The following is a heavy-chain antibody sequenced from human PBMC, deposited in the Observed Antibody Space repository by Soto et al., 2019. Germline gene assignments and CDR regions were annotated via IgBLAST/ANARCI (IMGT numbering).Heavy chain of an antibody. CDR3: ARAYCGGDCPPRPPYFDY. CDR2: IIPIFGTA. D-gene: IGHD2-21*02. CDR1: GGTFSSYA. J-gene: IGHJ4*02. V-gene: IGHV1-69*13. Sequence: ASVKVSCKASGGTFSSYAISWVRQAPGQGLEWMGGIIPIFGTANYARKFQGRVTITADESTSTAYMELSSLRSEDTAVYYCARAYCGGDCPPRPPYFDYWGQGTLVTVSS.